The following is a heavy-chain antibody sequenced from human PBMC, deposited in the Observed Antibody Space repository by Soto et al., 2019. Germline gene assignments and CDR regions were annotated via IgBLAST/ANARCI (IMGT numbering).Heavy chain of an antibody. D-gene: IGHD3-10*01. J-gene: IGHJ4*02. CDR3: ARKYYYGAGSLD. CDR2: IYYSGST. CDR1: GGSISSGGYY. V-gene: IGHV4-31*03. Sequence: QVQLQESGPGLVKPSQTLSLTCTVSGGSISSGGYYWSWIRQHPGKGLEWIGYIYYSGSTYYNPSHMIRFTLSVDTSRNQLSLKLSSVTAADTAVYSCARKYYYGAGSLDWGQGTLVTVSS.